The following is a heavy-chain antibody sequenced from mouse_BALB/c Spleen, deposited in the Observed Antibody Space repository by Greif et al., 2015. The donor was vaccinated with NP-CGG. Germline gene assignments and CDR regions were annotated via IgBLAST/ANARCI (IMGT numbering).Heavy chain of an antibody. CDR1: GYTFSSYW. D-gene: IGHD2-14*01. J-gene: IGHJ2*01. Sequence: QVQLKDSGVELMKPGASVKISCKATGYTFSSYWIEWVKQRPGHGLEWIGEILPGSGSTNYNEKFKGKATFTADTSSNTAYMQLSSLTSEDSAVYYCARSDYRYDVDYWGQGTTLTVSS. CDR2: ILPGSGST. CDR3: ARSDYRYDVDY. V-gene: IGHV1-9*01.